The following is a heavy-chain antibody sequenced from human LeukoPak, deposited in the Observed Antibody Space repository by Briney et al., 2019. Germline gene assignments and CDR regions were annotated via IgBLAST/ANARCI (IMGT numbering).Heavy chain of an antibody. J-gene: IGHJ4*02. CDR1: GFSFTSHW. Sequence: GESLKISCNGPGFSFTSHWFSWVRQMPGKGLEWMGRIDPSDSYTNYSPSFQGHVTISADKSISTAYLQWSSLKASDTAMYYCARGYGSGRYHSDDWGQGTLVTVSS. V-gene: IGHV5-10-1*01. D-gene: IGHD3-10*01. CDR3: ARGYGSGRYHSDD. CDR2: IDPSDSYT.